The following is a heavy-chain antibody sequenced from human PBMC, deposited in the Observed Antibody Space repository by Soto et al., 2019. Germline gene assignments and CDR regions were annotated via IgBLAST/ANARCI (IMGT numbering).Heavy chain of an antibody. Sequence: QLQLQESGSGLLEPSQTLSLTCAVSGGSINSGGYSWSWIRQPPGEGLEWIGYIYHSETPYYNPSLKSGVTISVDRSKTQFSLKVSSVTAADTAVYYCARVSPDYGAYGGGRHFDNWGQGILVTVSS. V-gene: IGHV4-30-2*01. CDR2: IYHSETP. J-gene: IGHJ4*02. CDR3: ARVSPDYGAYGGGRHFDN. D-gene: IGHD4-17*01. CDR1: GGSINSGGYS.